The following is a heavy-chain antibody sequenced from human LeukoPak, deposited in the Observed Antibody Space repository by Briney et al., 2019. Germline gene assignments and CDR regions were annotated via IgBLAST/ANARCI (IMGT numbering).Heavy chain of an antibody. Sequence: SETLSLTCTVSGGSISSGSYYWSWIRQPAGKGLEWIGRIYTSGSTNYNPSLKSRVTISVDTSKNQFSLKLSSVTAADTAVYYCAGRYGSGSYYKHYYYYMDVWGKGTTVTISS. CDR2: IYTSGST. D-gene: IGHD3-10*01. J-gene: IGHJ6*03. V-gene: IGHV4-61*02. CDR1: GGSISSGSYY. CDR3: AGRYGSGSYYKHYYYYMDV.